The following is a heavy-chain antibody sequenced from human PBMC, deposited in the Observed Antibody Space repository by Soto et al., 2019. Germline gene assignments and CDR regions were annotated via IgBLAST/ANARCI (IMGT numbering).Heavy chain of an antibody. CDR3: ARVSSGWYLSAFDI. D-gene: IGHD6-19*01. Sequence: GASVKVSCKASGYTFTSYGISWVRQAPGQGLEWMGWINPNSGGTNYAQKFQGWVTMTRDTSISTAYMELSRLRSDDTAVYYCARVSSGWYLSAFDIWGQGTMVTVSS. V-gene: IGHV1-2*04. CDR2: INPNSGGT. CDR1: GYTFTSYG. J-gene: IGHJ3*02.